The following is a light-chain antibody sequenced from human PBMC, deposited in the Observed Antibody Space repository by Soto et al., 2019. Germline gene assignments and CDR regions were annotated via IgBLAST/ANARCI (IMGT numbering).Light chain of an antibody. CDR1: SSNIGAGYD. V-gene: IGLV1-40*01. CDR2: GNS. Sequence: QSVLTQPPSVSGAPGQRVTISCTGSSSNIGAGYDVHWYQQLPGTAPKLPIYGNSNRPSGVPDRFSGSKSGTSASLAITGLQAEDEADYVGQSYDSSLSGCVFGGGTKLTVL. J-gene: IGLJ3*02. CDR3: QSYDSSLSGCV.